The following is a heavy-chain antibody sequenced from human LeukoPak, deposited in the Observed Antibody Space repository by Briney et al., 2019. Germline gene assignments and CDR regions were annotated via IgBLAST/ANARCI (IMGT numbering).Heavy chain of an antibody. CDR3: ARLHSSAITIFDY. J-gene: IGHJ4*02. Sequence: PSETLSLTCAVSGYSISSGYYWGWIRQPPGKGLEWIGSIYHSGSTYYNPSLKSRVTISVDTSKNQFSLKLSSVTAADTAVYYCARLHSSAITIFDYWGQGTLSPSPQ. V-gene: IGHV4-38-2*01. CDR1: GYSISSGYY. CDR2: IYHSGST. D-gene: IGHD3-3*01.